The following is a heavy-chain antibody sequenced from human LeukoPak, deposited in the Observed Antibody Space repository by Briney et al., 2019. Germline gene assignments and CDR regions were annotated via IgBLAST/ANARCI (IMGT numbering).Heavy chain of an antibody. Sequence: GSSVKVSCKASGGTFSSYAISWVRQAPGQGLEWMGGIIPIFGTANYAQKFQGRVTITADESTSTAYMELSSLRSEDTAVYYCATGQLELRGYYYYMDVWGKGTTVTVSS. CDR2: IIPIFGTA. V-gene: IGHV1-69*01. J-gene: IGHJ6*03. CDR3: ATGQLELRGYYYYMDV. CDR1: GGTFSSYA. D-gene: IGHD1-7*01.